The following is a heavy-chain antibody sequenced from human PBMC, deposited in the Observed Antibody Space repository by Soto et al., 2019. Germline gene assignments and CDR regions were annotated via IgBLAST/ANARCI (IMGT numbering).Heavy chain of an antibody. J-gene: IGHJ6*02. Sequence: PGGSLRLSCAASGFTFKNAWMNWVRQAPGKGLEWVGRIQTTSDGGTTEYAASVKGRFTISRDDSKSIAYLQMNSLKTEDTAVYYCTREALELPHYYYGMDVWGQGTTVTVSS. CDR2: IQTTSDGGTT. CDR3: TREALELPHYYYGMDV. D-gene: IGHD1-7*01. V-gene: IGHV3-15*07. CDR1: GFTFKNAW.